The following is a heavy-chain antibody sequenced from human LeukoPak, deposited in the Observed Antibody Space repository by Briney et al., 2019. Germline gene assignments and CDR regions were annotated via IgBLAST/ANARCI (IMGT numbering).Heavy chain of an antibody. V-gene: IGHV1-2*02. CDR1: GGTFSSYA. J-gene: IGHJ6*02. Sequence: ASVKVSCKASGGTFSSYAISWVRQAPGQGLEWMGWINPNSGGTNYAQKFQGRVTMTRDTSISTAYMELSRLRSDGTAVYYCARSDVVVVAATHYYYGMDVWGQGTTVTVSS. CDR2: INPNSGGT. D-gene: IGHD2-15*01. CDR3: ARSDVVVVAATHYYYGMDV.